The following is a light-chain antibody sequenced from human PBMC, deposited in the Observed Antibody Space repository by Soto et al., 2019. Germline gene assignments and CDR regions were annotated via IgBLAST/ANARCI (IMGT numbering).Light chain of an antibody. CDR1: QSVSSY. J-gene: IGKJ4*01. V-gene: IGKV3-11*01. Sequence: EIVLTQFPATLSLSPGDGATLSCRASQSVSSYLAWYQQKRGQAPRLLIYDSSNRATGIPARFSGSGSGTDFCLIISSLEPEDFAVYYCQQRSVWPLTFGGGTKVEIK. CDR3: QQRSVWPLT. CDR2: DSS.